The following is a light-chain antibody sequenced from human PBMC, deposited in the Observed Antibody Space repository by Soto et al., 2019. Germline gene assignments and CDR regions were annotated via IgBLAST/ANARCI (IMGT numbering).Light chain of an antibody. Sequence: DIVMTQSPDSLAVSLGERATINCKSSQSVLYSSNNKHYLAWYQQKPGQPPKLLIYWASTRESGIPDRFSGCECGTRFKLAISSLQAEDGAVYYCQEYYSSPRTFGTETNVVFK. V-gene: IGKV4-1*01. J-gene: IGKJ1*01. CDR1: QSVLYSSNNKHY. CDR2: WAS. CDR3: QEYYSSPRT.